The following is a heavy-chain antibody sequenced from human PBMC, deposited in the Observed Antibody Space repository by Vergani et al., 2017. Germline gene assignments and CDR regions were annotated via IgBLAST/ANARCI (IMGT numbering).Heavy chain of an antibody. CDR2: INPNSGGT. V-gene: IGHV1-2*02. CDR3: AREQELLWFGDY. CDR1: GYTFTGYY. D-gene: IGHD3-10*01. J-gene: IGHJ4*02. Sequence: QVQLVQSGAEVKKPGASVKVSCKASGYTFTGYYMHWVRQAPGQGREWMGWINPNSGGTNYAQKFQGRVTMTRDTSTSTVYMELSSLRSEDTAVYYCAREQELLWFGDYWGQGTLVTVSS.